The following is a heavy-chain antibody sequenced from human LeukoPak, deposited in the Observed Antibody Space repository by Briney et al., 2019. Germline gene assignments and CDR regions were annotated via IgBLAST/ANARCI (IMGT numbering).Heavy chain of an antibody. V-gene: IGHV3-48*04. CDR3: VRGLLGDFDY. CDR2: ISSSSSTI. CDR1: GFTFSSYS. Sequence: GGSLRLSCAASGFTFSSYSMNWVRQAPGKGLEWVSYISSSSSTIYYADSVKGRFTISRDNAKNTLYLQMNSLRAEDTAVYYCVRGLLGDFDYWGQGTLVTVSS. J-gene: IGHJ4*02. D-gene: IGHD1-26*01.